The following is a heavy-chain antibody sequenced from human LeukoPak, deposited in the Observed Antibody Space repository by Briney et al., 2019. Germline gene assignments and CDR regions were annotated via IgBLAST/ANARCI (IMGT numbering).Heavy chain of an antibody. D-gene: IGHD3-22*01. V-gene: IGHV3-30*02. CDR2: IRDFGTNE. CDR1: GFTFSRYG. CDR3: ARGGSYYYDSSDAFDI. Sequence: PGGSLRLSCAASGFTFSRYGMHWVRQAPGKGLKWVAFIRDFGTNENYADSVKGQFTISRDNSKNRLYLQMNSLRAEDTAVYYCARGGSYYYDSSDAFDIWGQGTMVTVSS. J-gene: IGHJ3*02.